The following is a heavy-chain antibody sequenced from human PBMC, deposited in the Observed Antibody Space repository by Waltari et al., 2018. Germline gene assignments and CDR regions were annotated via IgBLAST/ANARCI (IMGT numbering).Heavy chain of an antibody. CDR3: LYDPSV. CDR2: IKDKADGGTI. V-gene: IGHV3-15*07. CDR1: GISFTDAW. Sequence: DVQLVESGGGLVKPGGSLRLSGSASGISFTDAWMNWVRQAAGRGLEWIVRIKDKADGGTIDYAAPVKGRFTISRDDSKNMTYLQMNSLKPDDTGVYFCLYDPSVWGQGTLVTVSS. D-gene: IGHD5-12*01. J-gene: IGHJ4*02.